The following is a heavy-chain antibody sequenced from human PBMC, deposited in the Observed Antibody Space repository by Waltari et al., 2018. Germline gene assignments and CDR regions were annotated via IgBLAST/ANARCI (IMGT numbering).Heavy chain of an antibody. CDR2: IYSGGST. CDR3: ASSKDYGDYVAGLDY. J-gene: IGHJ4*02. V-gene: IGHV3-53*02. CDR1: GFTVSSNY. D-gene: IGHD4-17*01. Sequence: EVQLVETGGGLIQPGGSLRLSCAASGFTVSSNYMSWVSPAPGKGLEWVSFIYSGGSTYYADSVKGRFTISRDNSKNPLYLQMNSLRAEDTAVYYCASSKDYGDYVAGLDYWGQGTLVTVSS.